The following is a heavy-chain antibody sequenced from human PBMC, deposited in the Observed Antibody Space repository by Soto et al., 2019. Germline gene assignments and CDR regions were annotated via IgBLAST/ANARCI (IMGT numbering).Heavy chain of an antibody. Sequence: ASVKVSCKASGFTFTNYRVHWVRQAPGQGHERMGIINPSGGSTSYAQKFQGRVSLSRHTSTSTVYMELRSLISVDTAVYSCASSVQSFFYYSSRSRAYAFDVSGPGTMVTVS. V-gene: IGHV1-46*01. D-gene: IGHD3-22*01. J-gene: IGHJ3*01. CDR1: GFTFTNYR. CDR2: INPSGGST. CDR3: ASSVQSFFYYSSRSRAYAFDV.